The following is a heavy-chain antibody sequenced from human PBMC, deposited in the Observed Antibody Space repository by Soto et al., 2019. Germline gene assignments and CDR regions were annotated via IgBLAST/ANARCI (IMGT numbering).Heavy chain of an antibody. D-gene: IGHD2-15*01. CDR3: ARESRSIVVKQRGDYYYHGMDF. V-gene: IGHV4-31*03. Sequence: PXETLSLTCTVSGGSISSGSYYWSWIRQHPGKVLEWIGYIYYSGSTYYNPSLKSRVTISVDTSKNQFSLKLSSVTAADTAVYYRARESRSIVVKQRGDYYYHGMDFWGQGTTVTVSS. CDR1: GGSISSGSYY. J-gene: IGHJ6*02. CDR2: IYYSGST.